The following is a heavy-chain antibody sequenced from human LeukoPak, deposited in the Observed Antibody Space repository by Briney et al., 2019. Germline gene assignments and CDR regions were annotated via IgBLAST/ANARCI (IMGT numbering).Heavy chain of an antibody. CDR2: ISSSSSYI. CDR3: ARYYYDSSGYSPAFDY. V-gene: IGHV3-21*01. Sequence: GSLRLSCAASGFTFSTYTVNWVRQAPGKGLEWVSSISSSSSYIYYADSVKGRFTISRDNAKNSLYLQMNSLRAEDTAVYYCARYYYDSSGYSPAFDYWGQGTLVTVSS. CDR1: GFTFSTYT. J-gene: IGHJ4*02. D-gene: IGHD3-22*01.